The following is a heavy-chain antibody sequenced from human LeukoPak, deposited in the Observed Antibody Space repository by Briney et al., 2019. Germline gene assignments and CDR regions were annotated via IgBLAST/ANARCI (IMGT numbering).Heavy chain of an antibody. V-gene: IGHV3-64*01. CDR1: GFTFSSYA. D-gene: IGHD3-10*01. J-gene: IGHJ6*02. Sequence: GGSLRLSCAASGFTFSSYAMHWVRQAPGKGLEYVSAISSNGGSTYYANSVKGRFTISRDNSKNTLYLQMGSLRPEDMAVYYCARDSGSGSYYNRPFYYYYGMDVWGQGTTVTVSS. CDR2: ISSNGGST. CDR3: ARDSGSGSYYNRPFYYYYGMDV.